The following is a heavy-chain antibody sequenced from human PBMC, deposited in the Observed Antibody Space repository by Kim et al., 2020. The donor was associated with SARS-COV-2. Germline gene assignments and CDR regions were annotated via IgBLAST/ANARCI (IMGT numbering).Heavy chain of an antibody. CDR3: ARDGRDGYNFDAFDI. V-gene: IGHV4-30-2*04. J-gene: IGHJ3*02. Sequence: PSLKSRVSISIDASNNQFSLRLSSVTAADTAVYYCARDGRDGYNFDAFDIWGQGTMVTVSS. D-gene: IGHD1-1*01.